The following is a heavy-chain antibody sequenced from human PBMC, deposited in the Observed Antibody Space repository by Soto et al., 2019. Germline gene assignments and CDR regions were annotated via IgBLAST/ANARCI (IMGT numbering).Heavy chain of an antibody. V-gene: IGHV1-8*01. CDR1: EYTFIDHE. J-gene: IGHJ6*02. CDR2: RNPKNGET. D-gene: IGHD1-26*01. Sequence: QGQLVQSGAEMRKPGASVRVSCEASEYTFIDHELNWLRQAAVQGPEGMGWRNPKNGETGQAQTFQGRLTMTRDNSINTAYMELNSLTPDDTAIYFCARFKVRGRVYFYGLDLWCQGTAVTVSS. CDR3: ARFKVRGRVYFYGLDL.